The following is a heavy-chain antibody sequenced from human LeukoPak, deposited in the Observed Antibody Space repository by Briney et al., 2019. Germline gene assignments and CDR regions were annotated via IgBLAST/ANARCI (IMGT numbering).Heavy chain of an antibody. V-gene: IGHV3-30*03. Sequence: GGSLRLSCAASGFTFSSYGMHWVRQAPGKGLEWVAVISYDGSSKYYADSVKGRFTISRDNSKNTLFLQMNSLRAEDTAVYYCAREMVRYSRSWYYFDYWGQGTLVTVSS. CDR2: ISYDGSSK. CDR1: GFTFSSYG. J-gene: IGHJ4*02. D-gene: IGHD6-13*01. CDR3: AREMVRYSRSWYYFDY.